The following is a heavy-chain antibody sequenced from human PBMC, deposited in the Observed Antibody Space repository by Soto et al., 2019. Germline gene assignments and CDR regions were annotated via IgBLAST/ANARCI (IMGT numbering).Heavy chain of an antibody. Sequence: PSETLSLTCSVSGGSISTSYYYWGWLRQPPGKGLDWIGNIYYSGTTYYNPSLKSRVTISVDTSKNQFSLKLNSVTAADTAVYYCDTFVMTASRHNDFDFWGPGTLVTVSS. J-gene: IGHJ4*02. CDR2: IYYSGTT. D-gene: IGHD2-21*02. V-gene: IGHV4-39*01. CDR3: DTFVMTASRHNDFDF. CDR1: GGSISTSYYY.